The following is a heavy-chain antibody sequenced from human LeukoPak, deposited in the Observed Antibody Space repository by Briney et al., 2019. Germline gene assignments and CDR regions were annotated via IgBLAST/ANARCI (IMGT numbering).Heavy chain of an antibody. CDR1: GVSISSSNSY. J-gene: IGHJ4*02. Sequence: SETLSLTCTVSGVSISSSNSYWGWIRQPPGKGLEWIGSIYYSGNTYYNASLKSQVSISIDTSKNQFSLRLSSVTAADTAVFYCARLKLTDIAATGTSAYYFDYWGQGTLVTVSS. CDR2: IYYSGNT. V-gene: IGHV4-39*07. D-gene: IGHD6-13*01. CDR3: ARLKLTDIAATGTSAYYFDY.